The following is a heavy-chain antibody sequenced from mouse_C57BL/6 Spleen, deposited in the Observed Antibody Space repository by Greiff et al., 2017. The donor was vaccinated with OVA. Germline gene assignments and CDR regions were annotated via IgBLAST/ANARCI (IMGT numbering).Heavy chain of an antibody. CDR2: IYPGSGST. V-gene: IGHV1-55*01. D-gene: IGHD1-1*01. CDR3: AREGIYDYGSSYDFDV. J-gene: IGHJ1*03. Sequence: QVQLQQSGAELVKPGASVKMSCKASGYTFTSYWITWVKQRPGQGLEWIGDIYPGSGSTNYNEKFKSKATLTVDTSSSTAYMQLSSLTSEDSAVYYGAREGIYDYGSSYDFDVWGTGTTVTVSS. CDR1: GYTFTSYW.